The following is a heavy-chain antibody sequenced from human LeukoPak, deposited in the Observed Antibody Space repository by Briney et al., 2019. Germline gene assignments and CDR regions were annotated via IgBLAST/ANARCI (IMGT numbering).Heavy chain of an antibody. D-gene: IGHD3-10*01. CDR1: GDSFSSSV. J-gene: IGHJ5*02. CDR2: IIPIFGTA. CDR3: ARAPSMVRGVPNWFDP. V-gene: IGHV1-69*06. Sequence: SVKVSCKASGDSFSSSVLSWVRQVPGQGLEWMGGIIPIFGTANYAQKLQGRVTITADMSATTVYLEVSSLRSDDTAVYFCARAPSMVRGVPNWFDPWGQGTLITVSS.